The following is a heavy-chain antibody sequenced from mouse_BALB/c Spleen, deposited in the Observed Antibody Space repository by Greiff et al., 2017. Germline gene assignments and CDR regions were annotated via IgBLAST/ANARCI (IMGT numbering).Heavy chain of an antibody. CDR1: GFTFSSYA. D-gene: IGHD2-14*01. Sequence: EVKLMESGGGLVKPGGSLKLSCAASGFTFSSYAMSWVRQTPEKRLEWVASISSGGSTYYPDSVKGRFTISRDNARNILYLQMSSLRSEDTAMYYCARSLYYRYDVGFAYWGQGTLVTVSA. CDR2: ISSGGST. CDR3: ARSLYYRYDVGFAY. J-gene: IGHJ3*01. V-gene: IGHV5-6-5*01.